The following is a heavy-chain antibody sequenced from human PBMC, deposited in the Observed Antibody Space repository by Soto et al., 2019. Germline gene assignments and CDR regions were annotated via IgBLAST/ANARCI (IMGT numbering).Heavy chain of an antibody. J-gene: IGHJ4*02. CDR3: ARGSGIGAPPGEREDVKYDY. D-gene: IGHD3-16*01. Sequence: QVQLQQWGAGLVKPSETLSLSCAVYGQSFSGHSWAWIRQPPGKGLEWIGEINESGSTYYNPSLKSRVTTSTHTSKNQFSLKLSPVSAADTAAYFFARGSGIGAPPGEREDVKYDYWAQGPLPNASS. CDR1: GQSFSGHS. V-gene: IGHV4-34*01. CDR2: INESGST.